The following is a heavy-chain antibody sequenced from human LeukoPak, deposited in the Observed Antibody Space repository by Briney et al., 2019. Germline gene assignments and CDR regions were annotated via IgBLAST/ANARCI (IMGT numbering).Heavy chain of an antibody. Sequence: ASVKVSCKASGYTFTSYGISWVRQAPGQGLEWMGWISAYNGNTNYAQKLQGRATMTTDTSTSIAYMELRSLRSDDTAVYYCARDRARSTYCSGGSCYQPFDYWGQGTLVTVSS. J-gene: IGHJ4*02. CDR2: ISAYNGNT. CDR3: ARDRARSTYCSGGSCYQPFDY. V-gene: IGHV1-18*01. CDR1: GYTFTSYG. D-gene: IGHD2-15*01.